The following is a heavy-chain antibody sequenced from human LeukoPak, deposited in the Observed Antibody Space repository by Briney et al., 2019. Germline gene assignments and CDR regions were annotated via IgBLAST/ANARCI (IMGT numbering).Heavy chain of an antibody. J-gene: IGHJ4*02. CDR1: GFTFSSYA. D-gene: IGHD3-22*01. V-gene: IGHV3-64D*09. Sequence: DGSLGLSWSASGFTFSSYAMHWVRQAAGEGLEYVSAISSNGGSTYYADSVKGRFTISRDNSKNTQYLQMSSLRAEDTAVYYCVKDVDSSGYYTFDYWGQGTLVTVSS. CDR3: VKDVDSSGYYTFDY. CDR2: ISSNGGST.